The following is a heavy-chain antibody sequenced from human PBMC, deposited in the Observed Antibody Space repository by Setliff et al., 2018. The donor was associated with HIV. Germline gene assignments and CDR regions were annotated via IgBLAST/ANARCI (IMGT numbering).Heavy chain of an antibody. CDR2: INSGSSTI. CDR3: TTYSSVYYHSDC. D-gene: IGHD3-22*01. V-gene: IGHV3-48*04. Sequence: GGSLRLSCAASGFTFSSYSMNWVRQAPGKGLEWVSYINSGSSTIYYADSVKGRFTISRDNAKNSLYLQMNSLRAEDTAVYYCTTYSSVYYHSDCWGQGTLVTVSS. CDR1: GFTFSSYS. J-gene: IGHJ4*02.